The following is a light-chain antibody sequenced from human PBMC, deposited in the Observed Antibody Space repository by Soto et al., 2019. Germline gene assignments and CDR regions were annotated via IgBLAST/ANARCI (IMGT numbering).Light chain of an antibody. CDR1: SSDVGSYNR. CDR2: EVS. J-gene: IGLJ2*01. Sequence: QSALTQPPSLSGSPGQSVTISCTGTSSDVGSYNRVSWYQQAPGTAPKLMIYEVSNRPSGVPDRFSGSKSGNTASLTISGLQAEDEADYYCSSYISSTIVVFGGGTQLTVL. V-gene: IGLV2-18*02. CDR3: SSYISSTIVV.